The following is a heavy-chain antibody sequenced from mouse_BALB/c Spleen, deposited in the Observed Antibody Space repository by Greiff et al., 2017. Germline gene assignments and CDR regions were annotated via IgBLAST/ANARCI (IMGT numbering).Heavy chain of an antibody. V-gene: IGHV5-9-3*01. Sequence: EVKLMESGGGLVKPGGSLKLSCAASGFTFRSYAMSWVRQTPEKRLEWVATISSGGSYTYYPDIVKGRFTISRDNAKNTLYLQMSSLRSEDTAMYYCARHSWDWFAYWGQGTLVTVSA. CDR1: GFTFRSYA. J-gene: IGHJ3*01. D-gene: IGHD4-1*01. CDR3: ARHSWDWFAY. CDR2: ISSGGSYT.